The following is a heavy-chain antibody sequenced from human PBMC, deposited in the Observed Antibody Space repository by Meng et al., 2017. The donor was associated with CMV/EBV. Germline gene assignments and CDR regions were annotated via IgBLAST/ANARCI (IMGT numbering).Heavy chain of an antibody. V-gene: IGHV1-46*01. Sequence: QVEGVQSGAEVKKPGASVKVSCKASGDTVTSYYMHWVRQAPGQGLEWMGIINPSGGSTSYAQKFQGRVTMTRDTSTSTVYMELSSLRSEDTAVYYCARGPILRKVVAATSHFDYWGQGTLVTVSS. CDR3: ARGPILRKVVAATSHFDY. CDR2: INPSGGST. CDR1: GDTVTSYY. J-gene: IGHJ4*02. D-gene: IGHD2-15*01.